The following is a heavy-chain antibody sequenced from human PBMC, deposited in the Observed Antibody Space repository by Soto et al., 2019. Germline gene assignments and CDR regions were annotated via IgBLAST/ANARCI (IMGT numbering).Heavy chain of an antibody. CDR2: ISYDGSNK. CDR1: GFTFSSYG. J-gene: IGHJ6*02. V-gene: IGHV3-30*18. Sequence: QPGGSLRLSCAASGFTFSSYGMHWVRQAPGKGLEWVAVISYDGSNKYYADSVKGRFTISRDNSKNTLYLQMNSLRAEDTAVYYCAKGGIGDKPNYYYYYGMDVWGQGTTVTVSS. D-gene: IGHD4-17*01. CDR3: AKGGIGDKPNYYYYYGMDV.